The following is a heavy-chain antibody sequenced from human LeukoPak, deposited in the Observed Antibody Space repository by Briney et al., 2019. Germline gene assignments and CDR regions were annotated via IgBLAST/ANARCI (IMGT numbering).Heavy chain of an antibody. CDR1: GYTFTSYY. J-gene: IGHJ6*02. CDR2: INPSGGST. Sequence: ASVKVSCKASGYTFTSYYMHWVRQAPGQGLEWMGIINPSGGSTSYAQKFQGRVTMTRDTSTSTVYMELSSLRSEDTAVYYCARGIGGRFLEWLPPYYYGMDVWGQGTTVTVSS. V-gene: IGHV1-46*01. CDR3: ARGIGGRFLEWLPPYYYGMDV. D-gene: IGHD3-3*01.